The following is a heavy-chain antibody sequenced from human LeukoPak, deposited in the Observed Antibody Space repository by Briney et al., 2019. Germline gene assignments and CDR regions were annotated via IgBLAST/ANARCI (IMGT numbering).Heavy chain of an antibody. D-gene: IGHD1-14*01. V-gene: IGHV3-30*01. J-gene: IGHJ6*03. Sequence: PGRSLRLSCAASGFTFSSYAMHWVRQAPGKGLEWVAVISYDGSNKYYADSVKGRFTISRDNSKNTLYLQMNSLRAEDTAVYYCARAPDGNYMDVWGKGTTVTVSS. CDR3: ARAPDGNYMDV. CDR2: ISYDGSNK. CDR1: GFTFSSYA.